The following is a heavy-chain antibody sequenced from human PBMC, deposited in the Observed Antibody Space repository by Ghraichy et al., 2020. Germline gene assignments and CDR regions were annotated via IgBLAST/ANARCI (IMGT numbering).Heavy chain of an antibody. CDR1: GDSVSSNSAA. CDR3: ARDGAIAARPGNWFDP. CDR2: TYYRSKWYN. J-gene: IGHJ5*02. Sequence: TLSLTCAISGDSVSSNSAAWNWIRQSPSRGLEWLGRTYYRSKWYNDYAVSVKSRITINPDTSKNQFSLQLNSVTPEDTAVYYCARDGAIAARPGNWFDPWGQGTLVTVSS. D-gene: IGHD6-6*01. V-gene: IGHV6-1*01.